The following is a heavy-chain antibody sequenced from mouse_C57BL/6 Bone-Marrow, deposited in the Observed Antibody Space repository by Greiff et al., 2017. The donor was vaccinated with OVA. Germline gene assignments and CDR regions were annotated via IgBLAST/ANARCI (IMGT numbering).Heavy chain of an antibody. CDR1: GYTFTDYN. Sequence: EVQLQQSGPELVKPGASVKMSCKASGYTFTDYNMHWVKQSHGKSLEWIGYINPNNGGTSYNQKFKGKATLTVNKSSSTAYMELRSLTSEDSAVYYCAVYGYDGGAYYAMDYWGQGTSVTVSS. CDR2: INPNNGGT. J-gene: IGHJ4*01. V-gene: IGHV1-22*01. D-gene: IGHD2-2*01. CDR3: AVYGYDGGAYYAMDY.